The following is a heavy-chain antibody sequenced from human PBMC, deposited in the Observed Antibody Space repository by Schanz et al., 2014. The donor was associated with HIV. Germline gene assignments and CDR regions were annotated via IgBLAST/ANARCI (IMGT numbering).Heavy chain of an antibody. CDR3: AKAAVTDYLDY. J-gene: IGHJ4*02. CDR2: ISGSGSSI. Sequence: EVQLLESGGGLVQPGGSLRVSCAASGFMFSSYGMSWVRQAPGRGLQWLSHISGSGSSIYYADSVRGRFTISRDNAKNSLYLQMNSLRDEDTAVYYCAKAAVTDYLDYWGQGTLVTVSS. CDR1: GFMFSSYG. V-gene: IGHV3-48*02. D-gene: IGHD2-21*02.